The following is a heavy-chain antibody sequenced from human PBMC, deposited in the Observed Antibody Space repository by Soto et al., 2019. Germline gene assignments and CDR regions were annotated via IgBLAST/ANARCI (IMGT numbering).Heavy chain of an antibody. CDR1: GFTFSSYE. J-gene: IGHJ4*02. V-gene: IGHV3-48*03. Sequence: GGSLILSCAASGFTFSSYEMNWVRQAPGKGLEWVSYISSSGSTIYYADSVKGRFTISRDNAKNSLYLQMNSLRAEDTAVYYCARDRDYYDSSGYCDYWGQGTLVTVSS. D-gene: IGHD3-22*01. CDR3: ARDRDYYDSSGYCDY. CDR2: ISSSGSTI.